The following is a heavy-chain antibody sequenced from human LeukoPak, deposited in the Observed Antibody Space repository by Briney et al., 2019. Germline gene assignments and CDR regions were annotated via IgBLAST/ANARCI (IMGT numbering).Heavy chain of an antibody. CDR2: IYYSGST. J-gene: IGHJ4*02. V-gene: IGHV4-31*03. D-gene: IGHD2-2*01. CDR1: GGSISSGGYY. CDR3: ARRKRYCSSTSCYGAYFDY. Sequence: SETLSLTCTVSGGSISSGGYYWSWIRQHPGKGLEWIGYIYYSGSTYYNPSLKSRVTISVDTSKNQFSLKLSSVTAADTAVYYCARRKRYCSSTSCYGAYFDYWGQGTLVTVSS.